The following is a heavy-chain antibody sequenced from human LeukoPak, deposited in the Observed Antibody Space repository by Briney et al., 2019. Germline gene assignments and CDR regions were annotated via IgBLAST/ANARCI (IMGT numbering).Heavy chain of an antibody. D-gene: IGHD6-13*01. Sequence: GGSLRLSCAASGFTFSSYSMNWVRQAPGKGLEWVSSISSSSSYIYYADSVKGRFTISRDNAKNSLYLQMNSLRAEDTAVYYCAREHLAAAVYYCGMDVWGKGTTVTVSS. J-gene: IGHJ6*04. CDR1: GFTFSSYS. CDR3: AREHLAAAVYYCGMDV. V-gene: IGHV3-21*01. CDR2: ISSSSSYI.